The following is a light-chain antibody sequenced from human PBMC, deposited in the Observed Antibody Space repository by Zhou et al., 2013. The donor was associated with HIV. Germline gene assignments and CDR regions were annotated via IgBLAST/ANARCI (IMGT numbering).Light chain of an antibody. CDR2: GAS. J-gene: IGKJ4*01. Sequence: EIVLTQSPVTLSLSPGERATLSCRASQSVSSSYLAWYQQKPGQAPRLLIYGASSRATGIPDRFSGSGSGTDFTLTISRLEPEDFAVYYCQQYGNSPLTFGGGTKVEIK. V-gene: IGKV3-20*01. CDR1: QSVSSSY. CDR3: QQYGNSPLT.